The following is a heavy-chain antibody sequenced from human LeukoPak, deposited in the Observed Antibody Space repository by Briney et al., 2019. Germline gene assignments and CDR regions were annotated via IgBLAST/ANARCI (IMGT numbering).Heavy chain of an antibody. V-gene: IGHV4-39*07. CDR2: IYYSGST. J-gene: IGHJ6*02. D-gene: IGHD5-18*01. CDR3: ARGGYSYGYDYYGMDV. Sequence: PSETLSLTCTVSGGSISSSSYYWGWIRQPPGKGLEWIGSIYYSGSTYYNPSLKSRVTISVDTSKNQFSLKLSSVTAADTAVYYCARGGYSYGYDYYGMDVWGQGTTVTVSS. CDR1: GGSISSSSYY.